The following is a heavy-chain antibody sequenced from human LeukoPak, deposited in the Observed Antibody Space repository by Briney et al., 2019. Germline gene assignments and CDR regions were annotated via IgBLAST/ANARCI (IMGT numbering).Heavy chain of an antibody. CDR1: GFTFSSYS. Sequence: PGGSLRLSCAASGFTFSSYSMNWVRQALGKGLERVSFISSSSDYIYYADSVKGRFTISRDNAKNSLYLQMNSLRAEDTAVYYCARDLSQDGSGSYYPYFDYWGQGTLVTVSS. CDR3: ARDLSQDGSGSYYPYFDY. CDR2: ISSSSDYI. J-gene: IGHJ4*02. D-gene: IGHD3-10*01. V-gene: IGHV3-21*01.